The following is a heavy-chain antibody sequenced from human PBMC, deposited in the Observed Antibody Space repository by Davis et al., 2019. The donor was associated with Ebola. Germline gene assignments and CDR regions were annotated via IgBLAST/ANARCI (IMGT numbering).Heavy chain of an antibody. D-gene: IGHD3-9*01. V-gene: IGHV1-18*04. CDR1: GYTFSSFD. CDR3: ATKNDWDYFDY. CDR2: ISTSNGNA. Sequence: ASVKVSCKASGYTFSSFDISWVRQAPGQGLEWMGWISTSNGNAHYVQRFQGTVTLTTDTSTSTAYMELRSLRSDDTAVYYCATKNDWDYFDYWGQGTLVTVSS. J-gene: IGHJ4*02.